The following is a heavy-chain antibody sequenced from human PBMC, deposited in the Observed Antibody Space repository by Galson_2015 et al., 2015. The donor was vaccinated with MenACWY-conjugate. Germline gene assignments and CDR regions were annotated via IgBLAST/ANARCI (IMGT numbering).Heavy chain of an antibody. J-gene: IGHJ5*02. V-gene: IGHV5-51*01. CDR1: GYDFTTYW. CDR2: IYPRDSET. CDR3: ARRRSSTSGGHWFDP. Sequence: QSGAEVKKPGESLKTSCKGSGYDFTTYWIVWVRQMPGKGLEWMGIIYPRDSETTYSPTFQGQVTISADKSISAAYLQWSSLKPSDTAIYYCARRRSSTSGGHWFDPWGQGTLVTVSS. D-gene: IGHD2-2*01.